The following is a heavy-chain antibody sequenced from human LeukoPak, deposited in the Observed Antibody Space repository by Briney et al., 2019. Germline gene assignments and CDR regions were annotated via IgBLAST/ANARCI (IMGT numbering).Heavy chain of an antibody. D-gene: IGHD1-26*01. V-gene: IGHV1-24*01. CDR1: GYTLTELS. Sequence: GASVKVSCKVSGYTLTELSMYWVRQAPGKGLEWMGGFDPEDGETIYAQKFQGRVTMTEDTSTDTAYMELSSLRSEDTAVYYCATAGELLGGEPDAFDIWGQGTMVTASS. CDR2: FDPEDGET. CDR3: ATAGELLGGEPDAFDI. J-gene: IGHJ3*02.